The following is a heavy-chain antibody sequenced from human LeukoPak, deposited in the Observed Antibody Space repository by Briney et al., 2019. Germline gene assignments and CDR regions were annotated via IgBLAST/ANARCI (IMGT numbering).Heavy chain of an antibody. V-gene: IGHV3-66*01. J-gene: IGHJ6*02. D-gene: IGHD3-10*01. CDR3: ARDRFGEFDYYGMDV. CDR2: IYSGGST. Sequence: PGASLRLSCAASGFTFSSYAMSWVRQAPGKGLEWVSVIYSGGSTYYADSVKGRFTISRDNSKNTLYLQMNGLRAEDTAVYYCARDRFGEFDYYGMDVWGQGTTVTVSS. CDR1: GFTFSSYA.